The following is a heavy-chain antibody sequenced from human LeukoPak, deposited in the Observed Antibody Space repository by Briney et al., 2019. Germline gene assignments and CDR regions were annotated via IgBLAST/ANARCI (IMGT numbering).Heavy chain of an antibody. V-gene: IGHV4-59*01. D-gene: IGHD3-3*01. J-gene: IGHJ6*03. CDR2: IYYSGST. Sequence: SETLSLTCTVSGGSISSYYWSWIRQPPGKGLEWIGYIYYSGSTNYNPSLKSRVTILVDTSKNQFSLNLSSVTAADTAVYYCARGRYDFWSGYSSSYMDVWGKGTTVTVSS. CDR1: GGSISSYY. CDR3: ARGRYDFWSGYSSSYMDV.